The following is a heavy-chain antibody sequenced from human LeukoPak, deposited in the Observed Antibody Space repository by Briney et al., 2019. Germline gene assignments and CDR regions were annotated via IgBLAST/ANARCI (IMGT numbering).Heavy chain of an antibody. V-gene: IGHV3-48*01. CDR3: ARERRSVYCSSTSCPFFDY. D-gene: IGHD2-2*01. CDR1: GFTFSSYS. CDR2: ISSSSSTI. Sequence: GGSLRLSCAASGFTFSSYSMNWVRQAPGKGLEWVSYISSSSSTIYYADSVKGRFTISRDNAKNSLYLQMNSLRAEDTAVYYCARERRSVYCSSTSCPFFDYWGQGTLVTVSS. J-gene: IGHJ4*02.